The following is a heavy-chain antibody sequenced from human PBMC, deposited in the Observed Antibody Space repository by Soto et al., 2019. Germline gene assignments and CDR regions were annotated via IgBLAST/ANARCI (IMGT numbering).Heavy chain of an antibody. Sequence: GESLKISCQGSGDSFTSYWIGWVRQMPGKGLEWVGIIYPGDSDTRYSPSFQGQVTISADKFISTAYLQWSSLKAADTAMYYCGRLEGGERRRGGGGMDVWGQGTTVTVSS. CDR3: GRLEGGERRRGGGGMDV. CDR2: IYPGDSDT. D-gene: IGHD3-16*01. V-gene: IGHV5-51*01. J-gene: IGHJ6*02. CDR1: GDSFTSYW.